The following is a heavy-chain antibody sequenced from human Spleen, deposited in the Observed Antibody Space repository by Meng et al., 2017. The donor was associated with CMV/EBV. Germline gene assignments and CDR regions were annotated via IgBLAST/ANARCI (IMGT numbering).Heavy chain of an antibody. CDR2: ISTISSYI. J-gene: IGHJ4*02. CDR1: GFTFSSYT. Sequence: GESLKISCAASGFTFSSYTMNWVRQAPGRGLEWVSSISTISSYIYYADSVKGRFTISRDNAKNSLYLQMNSLRAEDTAVYYCARVIDSSVIDWGQGTLVTVSS. V-gene: IGHV3-21*04. CDR3: ARVIDSSVID. D-gene: IGHD3-22*01.